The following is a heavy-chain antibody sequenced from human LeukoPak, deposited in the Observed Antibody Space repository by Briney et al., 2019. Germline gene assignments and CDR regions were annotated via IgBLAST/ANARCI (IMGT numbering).Heavy chain of an antibody. CDR2: ITGPADVT. J-gene: IGHJ4*02. CDR3: ARVSSYDSSGYYHQSTYYFDY. CDR1: GFSFNSYA. Sequence: GGSMRRSCAASGFSFNSYAVNWVRQVPGKGLEWVSDITGPADVTTYADSVKGRFTISRDNAKNSLYLQMNSLRAEDTAVYYCARVSSYDSSGYYHQSTYYFDYWGQGTLVTVSS. V-gene: IGHV3-23*01. D-gene: IGHD3-22*01.